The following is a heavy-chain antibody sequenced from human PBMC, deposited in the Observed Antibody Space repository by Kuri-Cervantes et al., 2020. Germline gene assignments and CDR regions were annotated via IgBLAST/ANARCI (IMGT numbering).Heavy chain of an antibody. J-gene: IGHJ6*03. V-gene: IGHV3-23*01. Sequence: GGSLRLSCATSGFTFGNYAMSWVRQAPGKGLEWVSAIGNSGGSTYYADSVKGRFTISRHNSKNTLYLQMNSLRAEDTAVYYCARAVQYYYMDVWGKGTTVTVSS. CDR1: GFTFGNYA. CDR3: ARAVQYYYMDV. CDR2: IGNSGGST.